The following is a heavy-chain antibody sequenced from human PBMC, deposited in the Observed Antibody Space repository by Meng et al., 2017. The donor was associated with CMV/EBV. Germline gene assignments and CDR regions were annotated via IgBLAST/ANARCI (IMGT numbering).Heavy chain of an antibody. CDR3: ARDGYCSSTSCPGPGWFDP. J-gene: IGHJ5*02. D-gene: IGHD2-2*01. V-gene: IGHV1-2*02. CDR1: GYTLTGYY. CDR2: INCDTGGT. Sequence: ASVKVSCKASGYTLTGYYMHWVRQAPGQGLEWVGCINCDTGGTKYAQKFQDRVTMTRDTSISAAYMDLSRLRADDTAVYYCARDGYCSSTSCPGPGWFDPWGQGTLVTVSS.